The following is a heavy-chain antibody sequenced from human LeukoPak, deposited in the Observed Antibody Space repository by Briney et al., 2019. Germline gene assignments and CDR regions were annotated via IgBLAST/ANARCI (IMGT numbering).Heavy chain of an antibody. J-gene: IGHJ1*01. CDR2: VNDSGDT. Sequence: GSLRLSCAASGFTFSSYEMNWVRQAPGKGLEWIGEVNDSGDTNNNPSLKSRVTISLDSSKNQVSLKLSSVTAADTAVYYCARTQIVGWILKYFQHWGQGTLVTVSS. D-gene: IGHD2-2*03. CDR3: ARTQIVGWILKYFQH. CDR1: GFTFSSYE. V-gene: IGHV4-34*01.